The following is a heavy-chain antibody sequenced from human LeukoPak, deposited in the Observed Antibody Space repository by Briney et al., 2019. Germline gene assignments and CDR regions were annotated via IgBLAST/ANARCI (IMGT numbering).Heavy chain of an antibody. CDR1: GFTFDDYA. J-gene: IGHJ4*02. Sequence: GGSLRLSCAASGFTFDDYAMHWVRQAPGKGLEWVSGISWNSGSIGYADSVKGRFTISRDNSKNTLYLQMNSLRAEDTAVYYCAKDRSDLGVVVVPAATTFDYWGQGTLVTVSS. V-gene: IGHV3-9*01. CDR3: AKDRSDLGVVVVPAATTFDY. CDR2: ISWNSGSI. D-gene: IGHD2-2*01.